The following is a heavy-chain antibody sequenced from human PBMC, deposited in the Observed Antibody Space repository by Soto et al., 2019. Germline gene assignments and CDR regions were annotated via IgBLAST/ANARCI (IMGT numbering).Heavy chain of an antibody. J-gene: IGHJ5*02. D-gene: IGHD6-19*01. Sequence: QVQLVQSGAEVKKPGASVKVSCKASGYTFTSYAISWVRQAPGQGLEWMGWISAYNGNTNYAQKLQGRVTMTTDTSTSTAYMELRSLRSDDTAVYYCARDGSGLPTSSQNWFDPWGQGTLVTVSS. V-gene: IGHV1-18*01. CDR2: ISAYNGNT. CDR3: ARDGSGLPTSSQNWFDP. CDR1: GYTFTSYA.